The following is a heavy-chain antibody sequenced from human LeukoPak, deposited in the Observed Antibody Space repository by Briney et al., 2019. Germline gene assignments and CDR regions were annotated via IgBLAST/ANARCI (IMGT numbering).Heavy chain of an antibody. CDR3: ARDSTSLYYYDSSGYYPDAFDI. Sequence: GGSLRLSCAASGFTFSSYWMSWVRQAPGKGLEWVANIKQDGSEKYYVDSVKGRFTISRDNAKNPLYLQMNSLRAEDTAVYYCARDSTSLYYYDSSGYYPDAFDIWGQGTMVTVSS. CDR1: GFTFSSYW. J-gene: IGHJ3*02. D-gene: IGHD3-22*01. CDR2: IKQDGSEK. V-gene: IGHV3-7*01.